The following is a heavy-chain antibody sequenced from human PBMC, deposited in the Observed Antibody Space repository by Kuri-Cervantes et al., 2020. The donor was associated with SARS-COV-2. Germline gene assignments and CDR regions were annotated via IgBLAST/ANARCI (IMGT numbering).Heavy chain of an antibody. D-gene: IGHD2-15*01. CDR1: GFTFTSYW. CDR3: AREDVVPATLRGYYYNNGMDV. J-gene: IGHJ6*02. V-gene: IGHV3-7*04. Sequence: GESLKISCAASGFTFTSYWMSWVRQAPGKGLGWVANTKPDGSDKYYVDSVKGRFTISRDNAKNSLYLQMNSLRPEDTAVYYCAREDVVPATLRGYYYNNGMDVWGQGTTVTVSS. CDR2: TKPDGSDK.